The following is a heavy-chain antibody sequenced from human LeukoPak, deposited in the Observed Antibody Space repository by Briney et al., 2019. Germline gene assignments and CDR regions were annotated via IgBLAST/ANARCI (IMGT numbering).Heavy chain of an antibody. D-gene: IGHD3-10*01. CDR1: GGSISSYY. CDR3: ARDRKGLVRGTTDYYYYYGMDV. V-gene: IGHV4-59*01. J-gene: IGHJ6*02. Sequence: SSETLSLTCTVSGGSISSYYWSWIRQPPGKGLEWIGYTYYSGSTNYNPSLKSRVTISVDTSKNQFSLKLSSVTAADTAVYYCARDRKGLVRGTTDYYYYYGMDVWGQGTTVTVSS. CDR2: TYYSGST.